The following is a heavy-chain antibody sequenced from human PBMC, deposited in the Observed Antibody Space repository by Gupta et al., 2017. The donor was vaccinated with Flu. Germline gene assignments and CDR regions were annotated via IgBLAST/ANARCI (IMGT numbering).Heavy chain of an antibody. V-gene: IGHV7-4-1*02. CDR2: INTKTGNP. Sequence: AMNWVRQAPGQGLEWMGWINTKTGNPTYAQGFTGRFDFSLDTSVNTAYLQISGLRVEDTAVYYCWREGGHRNWGQGTLVTVSS. CDR1: A. J-gene: IGHJ4*02. CDR3: WREGGHRN. D-gene: IGHD3-16*01.